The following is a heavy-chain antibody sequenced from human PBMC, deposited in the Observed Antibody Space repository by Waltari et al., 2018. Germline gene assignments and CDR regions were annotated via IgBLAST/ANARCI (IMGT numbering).Heavy chain of an antibody. J-gene: IGHJ3*02. CDR2: FDPEDGET. V-gene: IGHV1-24*01. CDR3: ATVGTRASGAFDI. D-gene: IGHD2-2*01. CDR1: GGTFSSYA. Sequence: QVQLVQSGAEVKKPGSSVKVSCKASGGTFSSYAISWVRQAPGKGLEWMGGFDPEDGETIYAQKFQGRVTMTEDTSTDTAYMELSSLRSEDTAVYYCATVGTRASGAFDIWGQGTMVTVSS.